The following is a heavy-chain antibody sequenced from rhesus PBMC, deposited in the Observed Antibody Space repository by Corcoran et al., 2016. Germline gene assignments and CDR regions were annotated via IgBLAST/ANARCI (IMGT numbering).Heavy chain of an antibody. Sequence: QVQLQESGPGLVKPSETLSLTCAVSGYSISSGYYWGWIRQPPGKGLEYIGYISGSSGSTYYNPSLNSLVTISKDTSKNQFSLKLSSVTAADTAVYYCARPPYGSSYTDYWGQGVLVTVSS. J-gene: IGHJ4*01. CDR2: ISGSSGST. CDR3: ARPPYGSSYTDY. CDR1: GYSISSGYY. D-gene: IGHD4-29*01. V-gene: IGHV4-99*01.